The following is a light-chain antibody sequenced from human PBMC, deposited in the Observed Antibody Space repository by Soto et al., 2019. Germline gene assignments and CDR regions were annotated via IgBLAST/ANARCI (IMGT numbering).Light chain of an antibody. CDR1: SSDVGGYNC. V-gene: IGLV2-8*01. J-gene: IGLJ2*01. CDR2: EVS. CDR3: SSYAGSNIPVV. Sequence: QSVLTQPPSASGSPGQSVTISCTGTSSDVGGYNCVSWYQQHPGKAPKLMIYEVSKRPSGVPDRFSGSKSGNTASLTVSGLQDEDEADYYCSSYAGSNIPVVFGGGTKVTVL.